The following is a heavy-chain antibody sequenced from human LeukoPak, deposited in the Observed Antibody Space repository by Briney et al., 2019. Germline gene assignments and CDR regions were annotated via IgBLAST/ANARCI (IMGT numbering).Heavy chain of an antibody. V-gene: IGHV4-34*01. CDR2: INHSGST. Sequence: PSETLSLTCAVYGGSFSGYYWSWIRQPPGKGLEWIGEINHSGSTNYNPSLKSRVTISVDTSKNQFSLKLSSVTAADTAVYYCATTWNYYDSSGYGGSAFDIWGQGTMVTVSS. CDR1: GGSFSGYY. CDR3: ATTWNYYDSSGYGGSAFDI. J-gene: IGHJ3*02. D-gene: IGHD3-22*01.